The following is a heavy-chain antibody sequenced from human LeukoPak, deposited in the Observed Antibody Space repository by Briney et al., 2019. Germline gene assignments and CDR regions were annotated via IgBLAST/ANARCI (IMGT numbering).Heavy chain of an antibody. CDR1: GGSISSYY. CDR3: ARVPPIAAAGNGWFDP. CDR2: IYYSGST. V-gene: IGHV4-59*01. D-gene: IGHD6-13*01. J-gene: IGHJ5*02. Sequence: PSETLSLTCTVSGGSISSYYWSWIRQPPGKGLEWIGYIYYSGSTNYNPSLKSRVTISVDTSKNQFSLKLSSVTAADTAVYYCARVPPIAAAGNGWFDPWGQGTLVTVSS.